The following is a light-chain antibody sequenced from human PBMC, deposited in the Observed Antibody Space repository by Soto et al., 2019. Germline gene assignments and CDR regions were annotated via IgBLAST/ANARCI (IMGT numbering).Light chain of an antibody. CDR3: SSYTSGSTRV. CDR1: SSDVGAYYS. J-gene: IGLJ2*01. V-gene: IGLV2-14*01. CDR2: GVT. Sequence: QSALTQPASVSGSPGQSITISCTGTSSDVGAYYSVSWYQHHPGKAPKLIIYGVTNRPSGVSNRFSGSKSGNTASLTISGLQAEDEADYHCSSYTSGSTRVFGGGTKLTVL.